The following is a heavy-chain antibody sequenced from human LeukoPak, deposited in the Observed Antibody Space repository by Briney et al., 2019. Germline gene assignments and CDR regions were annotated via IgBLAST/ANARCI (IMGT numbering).Heavy chain of an antibody. Sequence: PGGSMRLSCAASGFTFSSYAMSWARQAPGKGLEWVSAISGSGGSTYYADSVKGRFTISRDNSKNTLYLQMNSLRAEDTAVYYCAKGKVPAALYYFDYWGQGTLDTVSS. J-gene: IGHJ4*02. CDR1: GFTFSSYA. CDR2: ISGSGGST. D-gene: IGHD2-2*01. CDR3: AKGKVPAALYYFDY. V-gene: IGHV3-23*01.